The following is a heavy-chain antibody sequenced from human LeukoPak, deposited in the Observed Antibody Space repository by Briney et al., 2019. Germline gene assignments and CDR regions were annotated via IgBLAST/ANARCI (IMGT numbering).Heavy chain of an antibody. D-gene: IGHD1-26*01. V-gene: IGHV1-18*01. CDR1: GYTFTSYG. CDR2: ISAYDGNT. J-gene: IGHJ4*02. Sequence: GASVKVSCKASGYTFTSYGISWVRQAPGQGLEWMGWISAYDGNTNYAQKLQGRVTMTTDTSTSTAYMELRSLRSDDTAVYYCARDLTPKSGSYYYPRDYWGQGTLVTVSS. CDR3: ARDLTPKSGSYYYPRDY.